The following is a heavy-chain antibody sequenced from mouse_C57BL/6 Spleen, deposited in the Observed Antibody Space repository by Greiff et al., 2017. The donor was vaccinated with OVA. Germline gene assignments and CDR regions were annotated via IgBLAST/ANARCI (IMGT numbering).Heavy chain of an antibody. D-gene: IGHD1-1*01. J-gene: IGHJ1*03. V-gene: IGHV1-64*01. CDR3: AGGGYGSPLWYFDV. CDR1: GYTFTSYW. Sequence: QVQLQQPGAELVKPGASVKLSCKASGYTFTSYWMHWVKQRPGQGLEWIGMIHPNSGSTNYNEKFKSKATLTVDKSSSTAYMQLRSLTSEDSAFYYCAGGGYGSPLWYFDVWGTGTTVTVSS. CDR2: IHPNSGST.